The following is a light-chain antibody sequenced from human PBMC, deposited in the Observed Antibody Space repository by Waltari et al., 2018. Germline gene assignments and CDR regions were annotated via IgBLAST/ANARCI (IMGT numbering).Light chain of an antibody. CDR3: AAWDDSLSGPV. CDR2: RDD. V-gene: IGLV1-47*01. CDR1: SSNIGTNY. Sequence: QSVLTQPPSASGTPGQRVTISCSGSSSNIGTNYVYWYQQLPGTAPKLLIYRDDQRPSGVPDQVPGSKSGTSASLAISGLRSEDEADYYCAAWDDSLSGPVFGGGTKLTVL. J-gene: IGLJ2*01.